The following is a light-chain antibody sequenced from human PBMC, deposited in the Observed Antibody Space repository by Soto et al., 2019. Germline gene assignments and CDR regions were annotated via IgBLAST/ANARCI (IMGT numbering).Light chain of an antibody. CDR3: SSYAGSNIDV. CDR1: SSDVGGYNY. J-gene: IGLJ1*01. V-gene: IGLV2-8*01. CDR2: EVS. Sequence: QSVLTQPPSASGSPGQSVTISCTGTSSDVGGYNYVSWYQQYPGKAPKLMIYEVSKRPSGVPDRFSGSKSGNTASLTVSGLQAEDEADYYCSSYAGSNIDVFGTGTKLTVL.